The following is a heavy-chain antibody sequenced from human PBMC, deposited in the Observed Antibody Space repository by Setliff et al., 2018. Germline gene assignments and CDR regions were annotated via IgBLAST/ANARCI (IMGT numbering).Heavy chain of an antibody. CDR2: LDNDGST. CDR1: GFTFSDSS. V-gene: IGHV3-53*01. J-gene: IGHJ4*02. CDR3: RLWFGELLRDY. Sequence: GGSLRLSCATSGFTFSDSSMDWVRQAPGKGLEWVSLLDNDGSTYYSDSVKGRFTISRGTSKNTLYLQMSSLRTEDTAVYYCRLWFGELLRDYWGQGTLVTVSS. D-gene: IGHD3-10*01.